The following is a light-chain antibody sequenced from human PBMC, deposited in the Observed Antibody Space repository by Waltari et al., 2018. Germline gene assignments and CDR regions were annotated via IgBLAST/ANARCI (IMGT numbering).Light chain of an antibody. CDR2: KDP. V-gene: IGLV3-25*03. J-gene: IGLJ2*01. Sequence: SYELTQPPSVSVSPGQTARITSSGAACPHTYAYWSQQKPGQAPVLVIHKDPERASGIPERFSGSSSGTTVTLTISGVQAEDEADYYCQSADTSGTYPQVVFGGGTQLTVL. CDR1: ACPHTY. CDR3: QSADTSGTYPQVV.